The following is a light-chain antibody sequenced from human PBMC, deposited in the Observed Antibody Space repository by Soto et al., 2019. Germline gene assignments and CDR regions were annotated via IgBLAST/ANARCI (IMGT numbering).Light chain of an antibody. CDR2: GTS. Sequence: EIVLTQSPGTLSLSPGEGATLSCRASQSVSISYLAWYQQRPGQAPRLLIFGTSNRATGTPDRFSGSGSGTDFTLTISRLEPEDSAVYYCHQYGSLPQTFGQGTKV. CDR3: HQYGSLPQT. V-gene: IGKV3-20*01. J-gene: IGKJ1*01. CDR1: QSVSISY.